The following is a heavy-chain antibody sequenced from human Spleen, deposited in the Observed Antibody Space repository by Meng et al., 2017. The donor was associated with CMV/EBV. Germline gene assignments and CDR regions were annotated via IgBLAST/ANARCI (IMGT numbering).Heavy chain of an antibody. CDR1: GFIFSSYD. V-gene: IGHV3-48*04. CDR3: VRGGDASGHPY. D-gene: IGHD2-21*01. CDR2: VSSSSSTI. J-gene: IGHJ4*02. Sequence: GESLKISCAASGFIFSSYDMTWVRQAPGKGLEWVAYVSSSSSTIYYADSVKGRFTISRDNAKNSLFLQMNSLRAEDTSVYYCVRGGDASGHPYWGQGTLVTVSS.